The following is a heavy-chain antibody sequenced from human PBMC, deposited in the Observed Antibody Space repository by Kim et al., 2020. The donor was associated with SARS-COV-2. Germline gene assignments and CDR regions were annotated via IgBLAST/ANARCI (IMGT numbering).Heavy chain of an antibody. D-gene: IGHD1-26*01. J-gene: IGHJ4*02. CDR3: ARDQQAPGWGQDY. V-gene: IGHV3-33*05. Sequence: GGSLRLSCAASGFTFSSYGMHWVRQAPGKGLEWVAVISYDGSNKYYADSVKGRFTISRDNSKNTLYLQMNSLRAEDTAVYYCARDQQAPGWGQDYWGQGTLVTVSS. CDR1: GFTFSSYG. CDR2: ISYDGSNK.